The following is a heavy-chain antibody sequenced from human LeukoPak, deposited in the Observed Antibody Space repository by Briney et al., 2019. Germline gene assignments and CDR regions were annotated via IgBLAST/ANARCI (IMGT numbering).Heavy chain of an antibody. J-gene: IGHJ4*02. CDR1: GGSISSYY. CDR3: ARHQSSIAGGSFDY. D-gene: IGHD6-6*01. Sequence: SETLSLTCTVSGGSISSYYWSWIRQPPGKGLEWIGYIYTSGSTNYNPSLKSRVTISVDTSKNQFSLKLSSVTAADTAVYYCARHQSSIAGGSFDYWGQGTLVTVSS. CDR2: IYTSGST. V-gene: IGHV4-4*09.